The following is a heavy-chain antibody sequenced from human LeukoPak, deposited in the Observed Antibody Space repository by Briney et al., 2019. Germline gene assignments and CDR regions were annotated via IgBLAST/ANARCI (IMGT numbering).Heavy chain of an antibody. V-gene: IGHV3-7*01. Sequence: GGSLRLSCAASGFTFSSYWMSWVREAPGKGLEWVANIKEDGSAKYYVDSVKGRFTISRDNAKNSLYLQMNNLSAEDTAVYYCVRDSPGYGAYDFDWGQGTLVTVSS. CDR1: GFTFSSYW. J-gene: IGHJ4*02. CDR3: VRDSPGYGAYDFD. D-gene: IGHD5-12*01. CDR2: IKEDGSAK.